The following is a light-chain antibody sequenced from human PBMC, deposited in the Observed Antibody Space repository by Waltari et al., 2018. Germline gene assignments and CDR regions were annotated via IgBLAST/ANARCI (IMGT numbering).Light chain of an antibody. CDR3: QQYHSYPRT. Sequence: DIQVTQSPSSLSASVGDRVTSTCQASQEISKFLNWSQQKPGKAPKLLIYNASKLKTGVPSRFSGSGSGTHFTLTISSLQPEDFATYYCQQYHSYPRTFGQGTKVETK. CDR1: QEISKF. CDR2: NAS. V-gene: IGKV1-33*01. J-gene: IGKJ1*01.